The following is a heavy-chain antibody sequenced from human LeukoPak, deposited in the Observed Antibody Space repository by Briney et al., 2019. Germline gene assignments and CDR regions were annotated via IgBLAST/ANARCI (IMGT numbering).Heavy chain of an antibody. CDR1: GYNFTIYW. Sequence: GESLKISCKGSGYNFTIYWIGWVRQMPGKGLEWMGIIYPGDSDTRYSPSFQGQVTISANKSISTAYLQWSSLKASDTAMYYCAIFDFLFGEIDNWFDPWGQGTQVTVSS. CDR2: IYPGDSDT. CDR3: AIFDFLFGEIDNWFDP. D-gene: IGHD3-16*01. V-gene: IGHV5-51*01. J-gene: IGHJ5*02.